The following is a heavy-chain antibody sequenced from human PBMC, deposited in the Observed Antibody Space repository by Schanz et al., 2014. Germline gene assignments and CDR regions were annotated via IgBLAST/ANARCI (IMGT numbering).Heavy chain of an antibody. D-gene: IGHD3-16*01. CDR3: VRVPSRDVSFDL. V-gene: IGHV1-18*01. J-gene: IGHJ2*01. CDR2: ITAYNGDT. CDR1: GYTFTSHG. Sequence: QVQLVQSGAEVKKPGASLKVSCKASGYTFTSHGISWVRQAPGQGLEWMGWITAYNGDTNYALKLQGRVTMTTDTSANTAYMELRSLRSDDTAHYYCVRVPSRDVSFDLWAAAPWXLSLQ.